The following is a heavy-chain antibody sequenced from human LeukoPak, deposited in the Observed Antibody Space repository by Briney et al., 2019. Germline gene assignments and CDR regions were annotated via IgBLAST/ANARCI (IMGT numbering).Heavy chain of an antibody. D-gene: IGHD2-2*01. CDR1: GFTFSSYW. CDR3: ARGTIDIVVVPVAIDY. V-gene: IGHV3-7*04. J-gene: IGHJ4*02. Sequence: PGGSLRLSCAASGFTFSSYWMSWVRQAPGKGLEWVANIKQDGSEKYYVDSVKGRFTISRDNAKNSLYLQMNSLRAEDTAVYYCARGTIDIVVVPVAIDYWGQGTLVTVSS. CDR2: IKQDGSEK.